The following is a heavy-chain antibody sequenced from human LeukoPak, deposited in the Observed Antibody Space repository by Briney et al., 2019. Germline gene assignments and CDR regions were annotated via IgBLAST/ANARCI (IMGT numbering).Heavy chain of an antibody. CDR3: ASRRCSGGSCYPIDY. Sequence: PGGSLRLSCAASGFTFSSYAMSWVRQATGKGLEWVSAISGSGGSTYYADSVKGRFTISRDNSKNTLYLQMNSLRAEDTAVYYCASRRCSGGSCYPIDYWGQGTLVTVSS. CDR1: GFTFSSYA. D-gene: IGHD2-15*01. CDR2: ISGSGGST. V-gene: IGHV3-23*01. J-gene: IGHJ4*02.